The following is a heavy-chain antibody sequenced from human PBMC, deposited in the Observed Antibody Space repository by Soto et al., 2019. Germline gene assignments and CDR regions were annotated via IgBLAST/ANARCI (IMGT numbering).Heavy chain of an antibody. Sequence: ESGPTLVNPTQTLTLTCIFSGFSLRTSGVGVGWIRQPPGKALEWLGFIYWNDDKRYSPSLKSRLTITKDTSKNQVVLTMTNMDPVGTATYYCAKSGSSGWYGWFAPWGQGTLVTVSS. D-gene: IGHD6-19*01. CDR2: IYWNDDK. V-gene: IGHV2-5*01. CDR3: AKSGSSGWYGWFAP. J-gene: IGHJ5*02. CDR1: GFSLRTSGVG.